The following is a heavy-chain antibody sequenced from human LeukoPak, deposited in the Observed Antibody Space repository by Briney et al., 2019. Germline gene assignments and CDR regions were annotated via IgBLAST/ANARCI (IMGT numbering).Heavy chain of an antibody. Sequence: ASVKVSCKASEYTFTNYHLNWVRQAPGQGLEWMGIMNPSGGGTSYAQKFQGRLTVTGDTSTTTVYMELSNLQTEDTAVYYCVRVHSSSWDGSYFDNWGQGTLVTVSS. V-gene: IGHV1-46*03. J-gene: IGHJ4*02. CDR1: EYTFTNYH. CDR2: MNPSGGGT. D-gene: IGHD6-13*01. CDR3: VRVHSSSWDGSYFDN.